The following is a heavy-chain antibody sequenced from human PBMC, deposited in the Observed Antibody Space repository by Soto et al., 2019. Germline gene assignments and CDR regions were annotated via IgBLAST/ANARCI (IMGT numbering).Heavy chain of an antibody. Sequence: QVQLQQWGAGLLKSSETLSLTCAVYGGSFSGYYWSWIRQPPGKGLEWIGEINHSGSTNYNPSLKSRVTISVDTSKNQFSLKLSSVTAADTAVYYCARSPRRYYYDSSGYLDYWGQGTLVTVSS. D-gene: IGHD3-22*01. J-gene: IGHJ4*02. CDR2: INHSGST. CDR1: GGSFSGYY. CDR3: ARSPRRYYYDSSGYLDY. V-gene: IGHV4-34*01.